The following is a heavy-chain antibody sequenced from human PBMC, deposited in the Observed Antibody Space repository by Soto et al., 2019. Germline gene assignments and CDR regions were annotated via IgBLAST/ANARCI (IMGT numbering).Heavy chain of an antibody. J-gene: IGHJ4*02. CDR3: AKVGYGGAGIPDPAY. D-gene: IGHD3-10*01. CDR1: GSSLSEYF. Sequence: SETLSLTCRDSGSSLSEYFWSWFRQSPGKGLEWIGYIYYLGSTDYNPSLKSRVTISVDTSKRQFSLRLTSVTAADPAVYFCAKVGYGGAGIPDPAYGGPGT. V-gene: IGHV4-59*01. CDR2: IYYLGST.